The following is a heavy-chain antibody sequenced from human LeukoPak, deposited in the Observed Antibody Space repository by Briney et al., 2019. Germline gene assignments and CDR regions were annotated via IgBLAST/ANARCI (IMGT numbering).Heavy chain of an antibody. V-gene: IGHV3-21*01. J-gene: IGHJ4*02. D-gene: IGHD3-10*01. CDR1: GFTFSSYS. Sequence: GGSLRLSCAASGFTFSSYSMNWVRQAPGKGLEWVSSISSSSSYIYYADSVKGRFTISRDNAKNSLYLQMNSLRAEDTAVYYCARDIIRVITMVRGVITPQLLDYWGQGTLVTVSS. CDR2: ISSSSSYI. CDR3: ARDIIRVITMVRGVITPQLLDY.